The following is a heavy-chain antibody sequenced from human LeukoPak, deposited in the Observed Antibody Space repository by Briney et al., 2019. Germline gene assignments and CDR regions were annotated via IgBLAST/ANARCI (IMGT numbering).Heavy chain of an antibody. CDR1: GFIVSSNH. CDR2: IYSGGST. J-gene: IGHJ4*02. D-gene: IGHD2-8*01. CDR3: AKGQLGYCTTSSCPPPDY. V-gene: IGHV3-53*01. Sequence: GGSLRLSCAASGFIVSSNHMTWVRQAPGKGLEWVSGIYSGGSTYYADSVRGRFTISRDTSKNTLYLQLNSLRAEDTAVYYCAKGQLGYCTTSSCPPPDYWGQGTLVTVSS.